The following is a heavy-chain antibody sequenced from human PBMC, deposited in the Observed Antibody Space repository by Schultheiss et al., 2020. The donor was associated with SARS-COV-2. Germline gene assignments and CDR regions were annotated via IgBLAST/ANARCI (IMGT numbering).Heavy chain of an antibody. CDR2: IYYSGST. D-gene: IGHD2-8*01. Sequence: SQTLSLTCAVYGGSFSGYYWSWIRQPPGKGLEWIGYIYYSGSTNYNPSLKSRVTISVDTSKNQFSLKLSSVTAADTAVYFCAREYGEAFDYWGQGTLVTVSS. V-gene: IGHV4-34*09. CDR3: AREYGEAFDY. CDR1: GGSFSGYY. J-gene: IGHJ4*02.